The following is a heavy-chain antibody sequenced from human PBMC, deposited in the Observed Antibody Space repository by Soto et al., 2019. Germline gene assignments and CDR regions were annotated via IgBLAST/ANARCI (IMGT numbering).Heavy chain of an antibody. J-gene: IGHJ2*01. D-gene: IGHD1-26*01. Sequence: ASVKVSCKASGYTYTSYGMSWVRQAHGQRLEWMGWINAGNGNTKYSQKFQGRVTITRDTSASTAYMELSSLRSEDTAVYYCARGGSLYWYFDLWGRGTLVTVSS. CDR3: ARGGSLYWYFDL. CDR1: GYTYTSYG. V-gene: IGHV1-3*01. CDR2: INAGNGNT.